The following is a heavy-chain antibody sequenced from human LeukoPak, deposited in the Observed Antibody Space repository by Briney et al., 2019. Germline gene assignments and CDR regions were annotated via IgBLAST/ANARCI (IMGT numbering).Heavy chain of an antibody. V-gene: IGHV3-48*01. CDR1: GFTFSAYS. CDR3: ARDQAYSFDY. J-gene: IGHJ4*02. D-gene: IGHD4-11*01. CDR2: IGSSSSPI. Sequence: GGSLRLSCAASGFTFSAYSMNWVRQAPEKGLEWVSYIGSSSSPIYCADSVKGRFTISRDNAKNSLYLQMDSLRAEDTAVYYCARDQAYSFDYWGQGTLVTVSS.